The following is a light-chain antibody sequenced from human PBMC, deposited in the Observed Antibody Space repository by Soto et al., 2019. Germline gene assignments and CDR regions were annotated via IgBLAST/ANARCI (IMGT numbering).Light chain of an antibody. V-gene: IGLV2-14*01. Sequence: QSALTQPASVSGSPGQSITISCTGTSSDVGGYNYVSWYQQHPGKAPKLMIYEVSYRPSGVSNRFSGSKSGNTASLTISGLQAADEADYYCNSYTSIRTYVFGTGTKVTV. CDR1: SSDVGGYNY. CDR3: NSYTSIRTYV. J-gene: IGLJ1*01. CDR2: EVS.